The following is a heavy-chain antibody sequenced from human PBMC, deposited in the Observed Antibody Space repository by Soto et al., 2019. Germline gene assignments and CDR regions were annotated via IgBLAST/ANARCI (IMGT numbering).Heavy chain of an antibody. V-gene: IGHV3-33*01. CDR3: ATRGTNLWLGDFDY. D-gene: IGHD3-10*01. J-gene: IGHJ4*02. CDR1: GFTFSSYG. CDR2: IWYDGSNK. Sequence: QVQLVESGGGVVQPGRSLRLSCAASGFTFSSYGMHWVRQAPGKGLEWVAVIWYDGSNKYYADSVKGRFTISRDNSKNTLYLQMNSLRAEDTAVYYCATRGTNLWLGDFDYWGQGTLVTVSS.